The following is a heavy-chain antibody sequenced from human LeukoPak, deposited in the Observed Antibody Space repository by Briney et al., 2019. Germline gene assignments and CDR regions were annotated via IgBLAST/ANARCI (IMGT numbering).Heavy chain of an antibody. CDR3: ARALPHRRLMDTTMEQHWFDP. Sequence: GASVTVSCKASGYTFTSYYMHWVRQAPGQGLEWMGLINPSGGSTNYAQKFQGRVTMTRDMSTSTVYMELSSLRSEDTAMYYCARALPHRRLMDTTMEQHWFDPWGQGTLVTVSS. V-gene: IGHV1-46*01. CDR1: GYTFTSYY. J-gene: IGHJ5*02. D-gene: IGHD5-18*01. CDR2: INPSGGST.